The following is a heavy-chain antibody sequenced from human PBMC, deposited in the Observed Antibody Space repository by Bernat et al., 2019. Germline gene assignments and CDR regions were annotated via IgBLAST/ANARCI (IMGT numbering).Heavy chain of an antibody. V-gene: IGHV3-30-3*01. CDR1: GFTFSSYA. Sequence: QVQLVESGGCVVQPGRSLRLSCAASGFTFSSYAMHWVRQAPGKGLEWVAVISYDGSNKYYADSVKGRFTISRDNSKNTLYLQMNSLRAEDTAVYYCARDSVAGAVTTLSAFDIWGQGTMVTVYS. D-gene: IGHD4-17*01. CDR2: ISYDGSNK. J-gene: IGHJ3*02. CDR3: ARDSVAGAVTTLSAFDI.